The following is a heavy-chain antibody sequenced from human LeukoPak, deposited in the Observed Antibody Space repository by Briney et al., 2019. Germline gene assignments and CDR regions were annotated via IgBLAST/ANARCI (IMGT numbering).Heavy chain of an antibody. Sequence: GGSLRLSCAASGFTFDDYAMHWVRQAPGKGLEWVAGISWNSGSIGYADPVKGRFTISRDNAKNSLYLQMNSLRAEDTALYYCAKSLGSGWAYYYMDVWGKGTTLTVSS. CDR1: GFTFDDYA. CDR3: AKSLGSGWAYYYMDV. J-gene: IGHJ6*03. D-gene: IGHD6-19*01. CDR2: ISWNSGSI. V-gene: IGHV3-9*01.